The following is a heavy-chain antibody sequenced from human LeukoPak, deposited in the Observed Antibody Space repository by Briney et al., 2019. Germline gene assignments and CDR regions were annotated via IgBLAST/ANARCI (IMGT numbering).Heavy chain of an antibody. D-gene: IGHD3-22*01. J-gene: IGHJ4*02. CDR1: GYTFTSYD. CDR3: ATEIHYDSSGYYFDY. Sequence: SVKVSCKASGYTFTSYDINWVRQATGQGLEWMGGVIPIFGTANYAQKFQGRVTITADESTSTAYMELSSLRSEDTAVYYCATEIHYDSSGYYFDYWGQGTLVTVSS. V-gene: IGHV1-69*13. CDR2: VIPIFGTA.